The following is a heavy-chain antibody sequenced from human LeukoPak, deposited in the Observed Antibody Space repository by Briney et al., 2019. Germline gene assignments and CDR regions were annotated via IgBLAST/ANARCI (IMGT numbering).Heavy chain of an antibody. Sequence: GGSLRLSCAASGFTFSDYYMSWIRQAPGKGLEWVSYISSSGNTTYHADSVKGRFTISRDNAKNSLYLQMSSLRAEDTAVYYCAKDRTGTTGADWFDPWGQGTLVTVSS. D-gene: IGHD1-1*01. J-gene: IGHJ5*02. V-gene: IGHV3-11*04. CDR2: ISSSGNTT. CDR3: AKDRTGTTGADWFDP. CDR1: GFTFSDYY.